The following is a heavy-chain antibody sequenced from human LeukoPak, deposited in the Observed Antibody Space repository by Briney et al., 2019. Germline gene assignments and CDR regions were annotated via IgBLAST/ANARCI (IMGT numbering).Heavy chain of an antibody. CDR1: RFTFNTYA. J-gene: IGHJ5*02. Sequence: GGSLRLSCVASRFTFNTYAVNWVRQAPGKGLEWVAVIWYEGTNKYYSDSVKGRFTISRDNSKNTLYLQMDSLRGEDTAIYYCARQGGLGNYAAGSWFDPWGQGALVIVPS. V-gene: IGHV3-33*08. CDR3: ARQGGLGNYAAGSWFDP. D-gene: IGHD7-27*01. CDR2: IWYEGTNK.